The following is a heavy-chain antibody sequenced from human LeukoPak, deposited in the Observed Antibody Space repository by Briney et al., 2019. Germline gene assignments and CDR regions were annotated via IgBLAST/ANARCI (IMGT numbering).Heavy chain of an antibody. Sequence: SETLSLTCNVSGDSISSYYWSWIRQPPGKGLEWIGYIYHRGSTSYNPSLKSRVTISVDTSRNQFSLKLRSVTAADTAVYYCARTFPTVTAYFDYWGQGTLVTVSS. D-gene: IGHD4-17*01. CDR1: GDSISSYY. CDR3: ARTFPTVTAYFDY. V-gene: IGHV4-59*08. J-gene: IGHJ4*02. CDR2: IYHRGST.